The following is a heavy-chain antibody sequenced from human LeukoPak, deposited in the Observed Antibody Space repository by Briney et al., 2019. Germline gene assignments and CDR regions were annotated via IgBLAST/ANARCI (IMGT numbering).Heavy chain of an antibody. D-gene: IGHD2-15*01. V-gene: IGHV4-34*01. J-gene: IGHJ4*02. CDR2: INHSGST. CDR3: ARGYCSGGSCYSGYFDY. Sequence: SETLSLTCAVYGGSFSGYYWSWIRQPPGKGLEWIGEINHSGSTNYNPSLKSRVTISVDTSKNQFSLKLSSVTAADTAVYYCARGYCSGGSCYSGYFDYWGQGTLVTVSS. CDR1: GGSFSGYY.